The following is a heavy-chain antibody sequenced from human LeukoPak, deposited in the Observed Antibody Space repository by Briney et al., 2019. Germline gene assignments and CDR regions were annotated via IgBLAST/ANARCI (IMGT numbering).Heavy chain of an antibody. Sequence: ASVKVSCKASGYTFTSYYMHWVRQAPGQGLEWMGIINPSGGSTSYAQKFQGRVTMTRDMSTSTVYMELSSLRSEDTAVYYCARDGATGFIVGATYNWFDPWGQGTLVTVSS. CDR1: GYTFTSYY. D-gene: IGHD1-26*01. J-gene: IGHJ5*02. CDR3: ARDGATGFIVGATYNWFDP. CDR2: INPSGGST. V-gene: IGHV1-46*01.